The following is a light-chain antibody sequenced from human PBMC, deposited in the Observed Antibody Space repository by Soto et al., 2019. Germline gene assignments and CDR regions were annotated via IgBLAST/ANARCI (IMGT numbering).Light chain of an antibody. CDR3: QQYHNSVCT. CDR1: ESVSSTS. V-gene: IGKV3-20*01. Sequence: EIVLTQSPGTLSLSPGERATLSCRASESVSSTSLAWYQQKPGQAPRLLMYGVSSRATGIPDRFSGSGSGTDFTLTINSLEPEDFAVYFCQQYHNSVCTFGQGTKVEIK. CDR2: GVS. J-gene: IGKJ1*01.